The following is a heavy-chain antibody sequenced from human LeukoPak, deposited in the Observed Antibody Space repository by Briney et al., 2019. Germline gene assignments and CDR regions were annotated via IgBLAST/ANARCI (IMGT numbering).Heavy chain of an antibody. V-gene: IGHV5-51*01. CDR1: GYKFPTYW. Sequence: GESLKISCTGFGYKFPTYWIGWVRQTPGKGLEWMGIIHPSDSTTQYTSSFLGHVTISADKSSSTAYLQWDSLKASDTAIYYCVCRDYGCTWSDPWGQGTLVTVSS. CDR2: IHPSDSTT. CDR3: VCRDYGCTWSDP. D-gene: IGHD4-17*01. J-gene: IGHJ5*02.